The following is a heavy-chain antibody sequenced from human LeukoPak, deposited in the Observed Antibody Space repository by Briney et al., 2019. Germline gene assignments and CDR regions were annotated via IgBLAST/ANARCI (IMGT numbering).Heavy chain of an antibody. V-gene: IGHV4-34*01. CDR3: ALLAAAEWSGARTEYFQH. CDR1: GGSFSGYY. CDR2: INHSGST. J-gene: IGHJ1*01. Sequence: PSETLSLTCAVYGGSFSGYYWSWIRQPPGKGLEWIGEINHSGSTNYNPSLKSRVTISVDKSKNQFSLKLSSVTAADTAVYYCALLAAAEWSGARTEYFQHWGQGTLVTVSS. D-gene: IGHD6-13*01.